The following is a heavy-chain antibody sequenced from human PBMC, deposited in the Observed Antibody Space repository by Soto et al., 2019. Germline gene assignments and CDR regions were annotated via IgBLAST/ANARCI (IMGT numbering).Heavy chain of an antibody. CDR1: GGTFINDA. V-gene: IGHV1-69*06. J-gene: IGHJ4*02. D-gene: IGHD3-22*01. Sequence: QVRLVQSEAEVKKAGSSVKVSCKASGGTFINDAVTWVRQAPGQGLEWMGGVIPMFPKANYAQKFQGRATITADKSTSTVYMELHSLKSEDTALYYCARCHSDSSGPGYLDSWGQGTLVTVTS. CDR3: ARCHSDSSGPGYLDS. CDR2: VIPMFPKA.